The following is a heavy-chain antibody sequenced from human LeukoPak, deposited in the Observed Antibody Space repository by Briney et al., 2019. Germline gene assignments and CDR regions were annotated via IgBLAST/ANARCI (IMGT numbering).Heavy chain of an antibody. CDR1: GYTFTSYG. Sequence: GASVKVSCKASGYTFTSYGISWVRQAPGQGLEWMGGIIPIFGTANYAQKFQGRVTITADKSTSTAYMELSSLRSEDTAVYYCARWIAAAGTDYYYYMDVWGKGTTVTVSS. CDR3: ARWIAAAGTDYYYYMDV. V-gene: IGHV1-69*06. D-gene: IGHD6-13*01. CDR2: IIPIFGTA. J-gene: IGHJ6*03.